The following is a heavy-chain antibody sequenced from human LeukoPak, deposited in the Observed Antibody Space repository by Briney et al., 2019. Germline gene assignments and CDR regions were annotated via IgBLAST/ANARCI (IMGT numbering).Heavy chain of an antibody. J-gene: IGHJ6*03. Sequence: PGASVKVSCKASGYTFTSYAMHWVRQAPGQRLEWMGWINAGNGNTKYSQEFQGRVTITRDTSASTAYMELSSLRSEDMAVYYCARGAWGEAAEYMDVWGKGTTVTVSS. CDR1: GYTFTSYA. V-gene: IGHV1-3*03. CDR2: INAGNGNT. D-gene: IGHD6-13*01. CDR3: ARGAWGEAAEYMDV.